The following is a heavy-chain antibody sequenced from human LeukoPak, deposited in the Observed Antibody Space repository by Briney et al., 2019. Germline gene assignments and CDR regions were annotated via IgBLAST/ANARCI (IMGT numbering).Heavy chain of an antibody. V-gene: IGHV3-73*01. J-gene: IGHJ5*02. Sequence: GGSLKLSCAASGFTFSGSAIHWVRQSSGKGLEWVGHIDKKDNFYATTSAASLTGRFTISRDDSKNTAYLQMNSLKAEDTALYYCTRGSGTYNSLDPWGQGTLVTVAS. D-gene: IGHD1-26*01. CDR1: GFTFSGSA. CDR3: TRGSGTYNSLDP. CDR2: IDKKDNFYAT.